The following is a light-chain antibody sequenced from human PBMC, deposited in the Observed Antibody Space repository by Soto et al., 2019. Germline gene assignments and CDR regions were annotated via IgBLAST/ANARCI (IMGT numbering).Light chain of an antibody. Sequence: EIVLTQSPGTLSSSPGERATLSCRASERLSSAYLAWYPQRPGQPPRLLIYGASSRATGVPDRFSGSGSGTDFTLTISRLEPEDFAVYFCHHYASTFGQGTKVDNK. V-gene: IGKV3-20*01. CDR3: HHYAST. J-gene: IGKJ1*01. CDR1: ERLSSAY. CDR2: GAS.